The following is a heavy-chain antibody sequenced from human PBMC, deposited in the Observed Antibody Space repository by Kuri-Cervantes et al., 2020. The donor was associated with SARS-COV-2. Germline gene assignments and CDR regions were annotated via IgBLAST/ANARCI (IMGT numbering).Heavy chain of an antibody. V-gene: IGHV3-23*01. CDR1: GFTFSSYA. CDR3: AKKFESSGIAAAGTEMYFDY. D-gene: IGHD6-13*01. Sequence: GESLKISCAASGFTFSSYAISWVRQAPGKGLEWVSAISGSGGSTYYADSVKGRFTISRDNSKNTLYLQMNSLRAEDTAVYYCAKKFESSGIAAAGTEMYFDYWGQGTLVTVSS. J-gene: IGHJ4*02. CDR2: ISGSGGST.